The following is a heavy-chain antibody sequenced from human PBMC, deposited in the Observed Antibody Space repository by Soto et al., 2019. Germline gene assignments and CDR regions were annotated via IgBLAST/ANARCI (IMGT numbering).Heavy chain of an antibody. Sequence: QVHLQESGPGLVNPSGTVSLTCAVSGGSISSTQWWTWVRQPPGKGLEWIGETHHSGNTISNPSLNSRVTISLDTSKNQLAQKLTSVTAACTAVYYLAIDANFGSVTPKFSAFDFWGQGTVVTV. J-gene: IGHJ3*01. CDR3: AIDANFGSVTPKFSAFDF. D-gene: IGHD3-10*01. CDR2: THHSGNT. V-gene: IGHV4-4*02. CDR1: GGSISSTQW.